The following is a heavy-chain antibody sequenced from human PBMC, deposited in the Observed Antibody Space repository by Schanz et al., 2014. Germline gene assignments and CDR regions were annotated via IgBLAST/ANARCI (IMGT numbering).Heavy chain of an antibody. Sequence: EVQLLESGGGLIQPGGSLRLSCAASGFIFGSSVMAWVRQAPGKGLEWVSGITGASDHIDYAESVKGRFTISRDNSKNTLYLQMNSRRAEDTAVYYCAKDAENTAMITDYFDYWGQGTLVTVSS. CDR1: GFIFGSSV. D-gene: IGHD5-18*01. J-gene: IGHJ4*02. V-gene: IGHV3-23*01. CDR2: ITGASDHI. CDR3: AKDAENTAMITDYFDY.